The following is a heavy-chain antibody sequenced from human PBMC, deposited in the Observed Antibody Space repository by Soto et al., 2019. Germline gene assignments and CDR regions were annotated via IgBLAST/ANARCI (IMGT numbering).Heavy chain of an antibody. J-gene: IGHJ4*02. CDR2: IDSDGTST. Sequence: SLIPSCGASERTLSNYWQHWVLQAPQKGLVWVSHIDSDGTSTTYSDSVKGRFTISRDNAKNTLYLQMNSLRTEDTAIYYCAKLRDFVVLPAGILDYWGPGTLVTVSS. V-gene: IGHV3-74*03. CDR1: ERTLSNYW. CDR3: AKLRDFVVLPAGILDY. D-gene: IGHD2-8*01.